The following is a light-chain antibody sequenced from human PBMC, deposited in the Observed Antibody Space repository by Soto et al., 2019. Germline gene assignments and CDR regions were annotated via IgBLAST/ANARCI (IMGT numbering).Light chain of an antibody. J-gene: IGLJ1*01. CDR1: SSNIGAGYP. CDR3: QSYDSSLRGYV. Sequence: QSVLTQPPSVSGAPGQRSTISCPGSSSNIGAGYPVHWYQQLPGTAPKLLIFGNTIRPSGLPDRFSGSRSGLAITGLQAEDEADYYCQSYDSSLRGYVFGTGT. V-gene: IGLV1-40*01. CDR2: GNT.